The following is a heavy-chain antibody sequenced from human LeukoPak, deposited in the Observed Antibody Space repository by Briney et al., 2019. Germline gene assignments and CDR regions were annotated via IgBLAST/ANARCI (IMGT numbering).Heavy chain of an antibody. CDR2: IKQDGSEE. CDR3: ARDPYSTYGDPDY. CDR1: GFTFSSYW. D-gene: IGHD4-17*01. J-gene: IGHJ4*02. Sequence: GGSLRLSCAASGFTFSSYWMSWVRQAPGKGMEWVANIKQDGSEEYYVDPVKGRFTISRDNAKNSLYLQMNSLRAEDTAVYYCARDPYSTYGDPDYWGQGTLVTVSS. V-gene: IGHV3-7*01.